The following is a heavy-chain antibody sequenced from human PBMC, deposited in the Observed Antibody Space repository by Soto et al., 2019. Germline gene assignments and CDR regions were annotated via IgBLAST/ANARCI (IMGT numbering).Heavy chain of an antibody. V-gene: IGHV1-3*01. CDR2: INAGNGNT. J-gene: IGHJ5*02. Sequence: QGHLVQSGAEVKKPGASVKVSCKASGYIFNNHAMHWVRQAPGQRLEWMGWINAGNGNTYYSQNFKDRVTFTRDTIATTVFIELTSLTSEDTAVYYCARDQSGIGYYVDWFDPWGQGTLVTVSS. CDR1: GYIFNNHA. CDR3: ARDQSGIGYYVDWFDP. D-gene: IGHD3-10*02.